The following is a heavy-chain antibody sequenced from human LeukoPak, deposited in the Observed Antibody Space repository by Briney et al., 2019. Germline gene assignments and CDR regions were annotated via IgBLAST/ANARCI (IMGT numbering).Heavy chain of an antibody. Sequence: GGSLRLSCAASGFTFSSYGMHWDRQAPGKGLEWVAVISYDGSNKYYADSVKGRFTISRDNSKNTLYLQMNSLRAEDTAVYYCAKGVLPDYGGNPPLDWGQGTLVTVSS. CDR1: GFTFSSYG. CDR3: AKGVLPDYGGNPPLD. J-gene: IGHJ4*02. V-gene: IGHV3-30*18. CDR2: ISYDGSNK. D-gene: IGHD4-23*01.